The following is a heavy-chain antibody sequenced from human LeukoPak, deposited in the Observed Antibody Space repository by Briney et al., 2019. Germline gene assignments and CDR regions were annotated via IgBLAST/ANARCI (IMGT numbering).Heavy chain of an antibody. D-gene: IGHD3-10*01. Sequence: ASVKVSCKGSGGTFSSYAISWVRQAPGQGLEWMGGIIPIFGTANYAQKFQGRVTIAADESTSTAYMELSSLRSEDTAVYYCARNYYGSGSYDTFSSYYGMDVWGKGTTVTVSS. V-gene: IGHV1-69*13. CDR2: IIPIFGTA. CDR1: GGTFSSYA. J-gene: IGHJ6*04. CDR3: ARNYYGSGSYDTFSSYYGMDV.